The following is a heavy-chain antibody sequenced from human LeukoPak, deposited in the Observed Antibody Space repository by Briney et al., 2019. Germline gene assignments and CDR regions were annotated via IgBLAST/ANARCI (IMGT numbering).Heavy chain of an antibody. CDR2: ISSSGSTI. V-gene: IGHV3-11*01. D-gene: IGHD4-23*01. CDR3: ARDPPMDSTVVTPSDY. CDR1: GFTFSDYY. Sequence: GGSLRLSCAASGFTFSDYYMSWIRQAPGKGLEWVSYISSSGSTIYYADSVKGRFTISRDNANNSLYLQMNSLRAEDTAVYYCARDPPMDSTVVTPSDYWGQGTLVTVSS. J-gene: IGHJ4*02.